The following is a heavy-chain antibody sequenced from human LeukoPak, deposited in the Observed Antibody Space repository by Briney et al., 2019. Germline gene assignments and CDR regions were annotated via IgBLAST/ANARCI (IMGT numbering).Heavy chain of an antibody. V-gene: IGHV1-18*01. Sequence: ASVKVSCKASGYTFMSYGISWVRQAPGQGLEWMGWISGYNGNTNYAQNLQGRVTMTTDTSTSTAYMELRSLRSDDTAVYYCARGMNYYDSSGLDYWGQGTLVTVSS. D-gene: IGHD3-22*01. CDR2: ISGYNGNT. CDR3: ARGMNYYDSSGLDY. J-gene: IGHJ4*02. CDR1: GYTFMSYG.